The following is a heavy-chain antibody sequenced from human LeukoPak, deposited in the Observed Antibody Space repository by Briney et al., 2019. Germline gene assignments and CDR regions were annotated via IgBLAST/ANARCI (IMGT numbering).Heavy chain of an antibody. Sequence: SETLSLTCAVYGGSFSGYSWSWIRQPPGKGLEWIGEINHSGSTNYNPSLKSRVTISVDTSKNQFSLKLSSVTAADTAVYYCARGLHKLAWHYYYMDVWGKGTTVTVSS. CDR3: ARGLHKLAWHYYYMDV. CDR1: GGSFSGYS. J-gene: IGHJ6*03. V-gene: IGHV4-34*01. CDR2: INHSGST. D-gene: IGHD1-7*01.